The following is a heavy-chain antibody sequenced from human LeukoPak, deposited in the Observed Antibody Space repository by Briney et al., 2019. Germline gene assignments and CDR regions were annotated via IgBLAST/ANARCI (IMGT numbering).Heavy chain of an antibody. D-gene: IGHD5-24*01. CDR3: AKGGRDGYNLGDYFDY. CDR1: GFTFSSYA. CDR2: ISGSGDNT. Sequence: GGSLRLSCAASGFTFSSYAMSWVRQAPGKGLEWVSGISGSGDNTYYADSVKGRFTISRDNSKNTLYLQMNSLRAEDTAVYYCAKGGRDGYNLGDYFDYWGQGTLVTVSS. J-gene: IGHJ4*02. V-gene: IGHV3-23*01.